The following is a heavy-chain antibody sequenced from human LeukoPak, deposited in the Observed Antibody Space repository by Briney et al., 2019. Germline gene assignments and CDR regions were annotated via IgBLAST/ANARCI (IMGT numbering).Heavy chain of an antibody. CDR1: GLSFGSYW. Sequence: GGSLRLSCAASGLSFGSYWMSWVRQAPGKGLEWVANIKQDGSEKYYVDSVKGRFTISRDNAKNSLYLQMNSLRAEDTAVYYCASPPGGFWSGYYGYWGQGTLVTVSS. V-gene: IGHV3-7*01. CDR2: IKQDGSEK. J-gene: IGHJ4*02. CDR3: ASPPGGFWSGYYGY. D-gene: IGHD3-3*01.